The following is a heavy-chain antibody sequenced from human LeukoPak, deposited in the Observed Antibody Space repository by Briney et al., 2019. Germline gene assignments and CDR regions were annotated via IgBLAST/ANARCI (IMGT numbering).Heavy chain of an antibody. V-gene: IGHV4-38-2*02. CDR3: ARDPRWLTPDCTSTSCYENYFDP. CDR1: GYSISSGYQ. D-gene: IGHD2-2*01. J-gene: IGHJ5*02. Sequence: SETLSLTCAVSGYSISSGYQWAWIRQPPGETLEWIGSIFRTGSVHYNPSLKSRVTISVDTSTNHFSLRLSSLTAADTAIYYCARDPRWLTPDCTSTSCYENYFDPWGQGILVTVSS. CDR2: IFRTGSV.